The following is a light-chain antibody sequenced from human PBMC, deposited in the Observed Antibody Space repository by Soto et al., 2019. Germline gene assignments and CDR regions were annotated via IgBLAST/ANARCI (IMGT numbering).Light chain of an antibody. CDR1: QSISDN. V-gene: IGKV3D-15*01. Sequence: IVLTQSPGTRSLSPGQRATLSCRACQSISDNLAWYQQKPGQAPRLLIYGASNRATGIPDRFSGSGSGTDFTLTISSLQSEDFAVYYCQQYNNWPQSFGPGTKVDIK. CDR3: QQYNNWPQS. J-gene: IGKJ3*01. CDR2: GAS.